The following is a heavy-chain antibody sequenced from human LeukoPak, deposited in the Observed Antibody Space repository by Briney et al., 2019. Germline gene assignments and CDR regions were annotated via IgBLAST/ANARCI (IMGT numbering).Heavy chain of an antibody. CDR2: ISSSYI. Sequence: PGGSLRLSCAASGFTFSSYSMNWVRQAPGKGLEWVSCISSSYIYYADSVKGRFTISRDNLKNTLYLQMNSLRAEDTAVYFCARSPTGGYYYYYMDVWGKGTTVTVSS. CDR3: ARSPTGGYYYYYMDV. J-gene: IGHJ6*03. V-gene: IGHV3-21*04. D-gene: IGHD2-8*02. CDR1: GFTFSSYS.